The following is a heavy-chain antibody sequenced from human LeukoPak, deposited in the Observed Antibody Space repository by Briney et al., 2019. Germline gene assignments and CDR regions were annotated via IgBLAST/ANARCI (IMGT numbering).Heavy chain of an antibody. D-gene: IGHD3-22*01. CDR3: ARVAYYYDSSGYPFDY. Sequence: TSETLSLTCTVSGASISSYYWSWIRQPPGKGVEWIGYIYHSGSTVYRPPLKSRVTISVDTSKNQFSLKLSSVTAADTAVYYCARVAYYYDSSGYPFDYWGQGTLVTVSS. V-gene: IGHV4-59*01. J-gene: IGHJ4*02. CDR2: IYHSGST. CDR1: GASISSYY.